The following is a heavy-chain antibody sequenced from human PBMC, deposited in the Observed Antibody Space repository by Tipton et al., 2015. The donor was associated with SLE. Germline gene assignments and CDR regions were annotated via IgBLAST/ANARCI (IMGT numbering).Heavy chain of an antibody. CDR3: ASASWNYGFFDY. CDR1: GFSVSSNY. J-gene: IGHJ4*02. V-gene: IGHV3-53*01. Sequence: QLVQSGGGLTQPGGSLRLSCAASGFSVSSNYMSWVRQAPGKGLEWVSVIYSAGDTYYAESVKGRFTISRDNSKNTVYLHMNSLRADDTAIYYCASASWNYGFFDYWGQGTLVTVSS. CDR2: IYSAGDT. D-gene: IGHD1-7*01.